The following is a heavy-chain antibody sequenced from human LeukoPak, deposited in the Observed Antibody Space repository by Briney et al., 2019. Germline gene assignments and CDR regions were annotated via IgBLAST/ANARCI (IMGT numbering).Heavy chain of an antibody. D-gene: IGHD4-17*01. CDR2: SYHSGIT. CDR1: GYSISTSYY. V-gene: IGHV4-38-2*02. Sequence: SETLSRTCSVSGYSISTSYYWGWIRQPPGKGLERIGSSYHSGITKYNPFLKSRVNISVDRSKNQFSLKLNSVTAADTAVYFCARADYGDSEYHYWGQGNRVTVSS. J-gene: IGHJ4*02. CDR3: ARADYGDSEYHY.